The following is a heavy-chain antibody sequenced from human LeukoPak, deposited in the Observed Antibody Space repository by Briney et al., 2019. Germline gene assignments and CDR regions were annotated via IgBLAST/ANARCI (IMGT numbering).Heavy chain of an antibody. V-gene: IGHV3-48*01. J-gene: IGHJ3*02. CDR1: GFTFSSYS. Sequence: GGSLRLSCAASGFTFSSYSMNWVRQAPGKGLEWVSYISSSSSTIYYADSVKGRFTISRDNAKNSLYLQMNSLRAEDTAVYYCARDRWGLGRVPAAPRGRFDAFDIWGQGTMVTVSS. CDR2: ISSSSSTI. CDR3: ARDRWGLGRVPAAPRGRFDAFDI. D-gene: IGHD2-2*01.